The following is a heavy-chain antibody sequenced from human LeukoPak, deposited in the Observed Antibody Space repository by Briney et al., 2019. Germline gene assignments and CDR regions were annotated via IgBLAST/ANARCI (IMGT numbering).Heavy chain of an antibody. Sequence: GGSLRLSCAASGFTFSSYEMNWVRQAPGKGLEWVSYISSSGSTKYYADSVKGRFTISRDNAKNSLYLQINSLRAEDTAVYYCARVLTPHAGRTPSSLDYWGQGTLVTVSS. CDR2: ISSSGSTK. V-gene: IGHV3-48*03. J-gene: IGHJ4*02. CDR1: GFTFSSYE. CDR3: ARVLTPHAGRTPSSLDY. D-gene: IGHD2-15*01.